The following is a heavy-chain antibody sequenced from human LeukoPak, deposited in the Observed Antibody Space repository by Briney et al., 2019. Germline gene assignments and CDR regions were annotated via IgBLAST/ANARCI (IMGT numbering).Heavy chain of an antibody. D-gene: IGHD1-26*01. J-gene: IGHJ4*02. CDR3: ATPIVGNYLNFDY. V-gene: IGHV5-51*01. CDR1: GSRFTTYW. Sequence: KDGESLQISCRTSGSRFTTYWIGWVRQMPGKGLEWMGIIYPGDSDTRYSPSFQGQVTISADKSISTAYLQWSSLKASDTAMYYCATPIVGNYLNFDYWGQGTLVTVSS. CDR2: IYPGDSDT.